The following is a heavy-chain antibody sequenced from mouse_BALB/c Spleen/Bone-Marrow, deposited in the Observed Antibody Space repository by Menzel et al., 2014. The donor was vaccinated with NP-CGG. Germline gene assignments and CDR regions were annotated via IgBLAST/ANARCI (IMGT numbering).Heavy chain of an antibody. CDR2: INPDSSTI. CDR3: ARPGDYDAMDY. J-gene: IGHJ4*01. CDR1: RFDFSRYW. V-gene: IGHV4-1*02. Sequence: EVKLVESGGGLVQPGGSLKLSCAASRFDFSRYWMSWVRQAPGKGLEWIGEINPDSSTINYTPSLKDKFIISRVNAKNTLHLQMSKVRSEDTALYYCARPGDYDAMDYWGQGTSVTVSS.